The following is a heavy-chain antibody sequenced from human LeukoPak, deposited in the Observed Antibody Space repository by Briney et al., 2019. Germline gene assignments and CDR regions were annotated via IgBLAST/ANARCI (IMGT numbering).Heavy chain of an antibody. J-gene: IGHJ4*02. V-gene: IGHV1-69*06. CDR1: GGTFSSYA. CDR2: IIPIFGTA. Sequence: ASVKVSCKASGGTFSSYAISWVRQAPRQGLEWMGGIIPIFGTANYAQKFQGRVTITADKSTSTAYMELRSLRSDDTAVYYCARANYYDSSGPDDYWGQGTLVTVSS. CDR3: ARANYYDSSGPDDY. D-gene: IGHD3-22*01.